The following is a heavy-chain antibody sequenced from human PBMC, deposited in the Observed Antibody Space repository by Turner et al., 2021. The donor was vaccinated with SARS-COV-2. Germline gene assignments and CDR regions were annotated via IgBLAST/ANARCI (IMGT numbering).Heavy chain of an antibody. V-gene: IGHV4-39*01. CDR1: GGTSRTNPYS. CDR3: AKHPAGAMADYYFDY. Sequence: QLQLQEAGPGLVKPAETLSLTCPVSGGTSRTNPYSGGWIRQPPGKGLDWIGTLYYGGSTYYNPSLKNRVTISGDTSKNQFTLRLTSVTAADTAVYYCAKHPAGAMADYYFDYWGQGILVTVSS. D-gene: IGHD6-19*01. CDR2: LYYGGST. J-gene: IGHJ4*02.